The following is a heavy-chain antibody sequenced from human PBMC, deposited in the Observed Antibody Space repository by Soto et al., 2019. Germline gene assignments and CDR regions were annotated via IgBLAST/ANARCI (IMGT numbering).Heavy chain of an antibody. Sequence: EVQLVESGGGLVQPGGSLRLSCAASGFTFSSYEMNWVRQAPGKGLEWVSYISSSGSTIYYADSVKGRFTISRDNAKNSLYLQMNSLRAEDTAVYYCARVDYDFWSGSYYYGMDVWGQGTTVTVSS. D-gene: IGHD3-3*01. CDR2: ISSSGSTI. V-gene: IGHV3-48*03. CDR3: ARVDYDFWSGSYYYGMDV. J-gene: IGHJ6*02. CDR1: GFTFSSYE.